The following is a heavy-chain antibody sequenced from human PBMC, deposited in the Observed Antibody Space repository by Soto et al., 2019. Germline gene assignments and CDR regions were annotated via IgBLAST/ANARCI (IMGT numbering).Heavy chain of an antibody. CDR1: GFTVNNNY. D-gene: IGHD3-22*01. J-gene: IGHJ4*02. Sequence: EVQLVESGGGLVQPGGSLRLSCAASGFTVNNNYMSWVRQDPGKGLEWVSIIYSGGSTYYADSVKGRFSTSRDISKNMLFLQMNSLRAEDTAVYYCARGLGTTGYYYRVDFWGQGTLVTVSS. CDR3: ARGLGTTGYYYRVDF. CDR2: IYSGGST. V-gene: IGHV3-66*01.